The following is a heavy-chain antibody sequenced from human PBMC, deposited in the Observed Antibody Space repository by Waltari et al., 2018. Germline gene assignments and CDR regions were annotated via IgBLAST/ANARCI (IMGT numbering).Heavy chain of an antibody. D-gene: IGHD4-17*01. CDR2: ITPLLWIA. CDR3: ARAVTTGGGGAFDI. CDR1: GGTFSRYT. V-gene: IGHV1-69*02. Sequence: QVQLVQSGAEVKKPGSSVKVSCKASGGTFSRYTISWVRQAPGHGLEWMGRITPLLWIANSAQNSQGRVTRARDTSISTAYMELSRLRSDDTAVYYCARAVTTGGGGAFDIWGQGTMVTVSS. J-gene: IGHJ3*02.